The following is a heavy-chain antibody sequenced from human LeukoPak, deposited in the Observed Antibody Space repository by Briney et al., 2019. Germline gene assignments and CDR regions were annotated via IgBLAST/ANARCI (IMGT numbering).Heavy chain of an antibody. D-gene: IGHD6-13*01. CDR2: ISSSGSNI. CDR3: AREGSSWSEGRLWYFDY. J-gene: IGHJ4*02. CDR1: GFTFSSYE. Sequence: GGSLRLSCAASGFTFSSYEMNWVRQAPGKGLEWVSYISSSGSNIYYADSVKGRLTISRDNAKNSLYLQMNSLRAEDTAVYYCAREGSSWSEGRLWYFDYWGQGTLVTVSS. V-gene: IGHV3-48*03.